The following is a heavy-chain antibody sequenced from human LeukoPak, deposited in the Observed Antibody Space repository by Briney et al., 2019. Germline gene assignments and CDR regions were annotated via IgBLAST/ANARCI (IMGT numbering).Heavy chain of an antibody. J-gene: IGHJ4*02. CDR2: IYHSGST. V-gene: IGHV4-4*02. D-gene: IGHD3-16*02. CDR3: ARSDYDYVWGSYRRSDYYFDY. Sequence: SSETLSPTCAVSGGSISSSNWWSWVRQPPGEGLEWIGEIYHSGSTNYNPSLKSRVTISVDKSKNQFSLKLSSVTAADTAVYYCARSDYDYVWGSYRRSDYYFDYWGQGTLVTVSS. CDR1: GGSISSSNW.